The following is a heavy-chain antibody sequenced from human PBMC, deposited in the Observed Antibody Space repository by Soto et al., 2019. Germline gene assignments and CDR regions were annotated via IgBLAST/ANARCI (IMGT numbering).Heavy chain of an antibody. CDR2: IYYSGST. CDR1: GGSISSGGYY. CDR3: ARVTPWVVRVVVPAATRPNWFDP. Sequence: QVQLQESGPGLVKPSQTLSLTCTVSGGSISSGGYYWSWIRQHPGKGLEWIGYIYYSGSTYYNPSVKSRVTISVDTSKNQFSLKLSSVPAADTAVYYCARVTPWVVRVVVPAATRPNWFDPWGQGTLVTVSS. D-gene: IGHD2-2*01. J-gene: IGHJ5*02. V-gene: IGHV4-31*03.